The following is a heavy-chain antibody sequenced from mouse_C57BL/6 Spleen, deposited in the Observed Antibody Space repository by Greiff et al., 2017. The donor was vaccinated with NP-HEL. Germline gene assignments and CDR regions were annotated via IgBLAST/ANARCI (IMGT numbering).Heavy chain of an antibody. CDR3: ARYKGSPYWYFDV. CDR1: GFTFTDYY. CDR2: IRNKANGYTT. Sequence: EVKLVESGGGLVQPGGSLSLSCAASGFTFTDYYMSWVRQPPGKALEWLGFIRNKANGYTTEYSASVKGRFTISRDNSQSILYLQMNALRAEDSATYYCARYKGSPYWYFDVWGTGTTVTVSS. V-gene: IGHV7-3*01. J-gene: IGHJ1*03.